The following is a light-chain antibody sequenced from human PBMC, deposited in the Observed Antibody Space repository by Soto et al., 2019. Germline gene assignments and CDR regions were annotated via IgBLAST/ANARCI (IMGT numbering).Light chain of an antibody. CDR1: QSLTSNY. CDR3: QQYESSTPSYT. CDR2: GAS. V-gene: IGKV3-20*01. J-gene: IGKJ2*01. Sequence: EIVLTQSPGTLSLSPGERATLSCRASQSLTSNYLAWYQQKPGQAPRLLIYGASSRATGIPDRFSGSGSGTDLTLTINRLEPEDFAVYFCQQYESSTPSYTFGQGTKLEIK.